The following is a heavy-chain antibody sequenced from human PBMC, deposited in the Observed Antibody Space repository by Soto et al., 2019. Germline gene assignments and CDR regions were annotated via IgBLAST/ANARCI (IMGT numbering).Heavy chain of an antibody. CDR3: ARDSPPSDY. Sequence: QVQLVQSGADVKKPGASVKVSCKASGYTLTSYAMHWVRQAPGQRLEWMGRINPGNGNRKYSQKFQGRVTSTRDTAASTADMELSSLRSEATAVYYCARDSPPSDYWGQGTLVTVSS. CDR1: GYTLTSYA. CDR2: INPGNGNR. V-gene: IGHV1-3*01. J-gene: IGHJ4*02.